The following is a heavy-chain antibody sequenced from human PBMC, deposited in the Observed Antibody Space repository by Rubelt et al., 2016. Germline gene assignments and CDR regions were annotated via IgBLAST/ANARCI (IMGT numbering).Heavy chain of an antibody. J-gene: IGHJ6*02. CDR2: VNTNTGNP. Sequence: QVQLVQSGSELKKPGASVTVSCKASGYSFTTYAMNWVRQAPGQGLEWMGWVNTNTGNPTYAQGFTGRFVFSLDTPVRTADVQITSLKAEDTAVYYCAREGGTDGMDVWGQGTTVTVSS. CDR1: GYSFTTYA. D-gene: IGHD1-26*01. V-gene: IGHV7-4-1*02. CDR3: AREGGTDGMDV.